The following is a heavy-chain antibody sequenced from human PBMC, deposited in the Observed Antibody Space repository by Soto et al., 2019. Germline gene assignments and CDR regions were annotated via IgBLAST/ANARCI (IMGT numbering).Heavy chain of an antibody. CDR1: GFTFSNYG. V-gene: IGHV3-11*01. CDR2: ISNSGSTI. Sequence: GGSLRLSCAASGFTFSNYGMSWIRQAPGKGLEWVSYISNSGSTIYYADSVKGRFTISRDNAKNSLYLQMNSLRAEDTAVYYCAREKGAVAGTALWVNYWGQGTLVTVAS. J-gene: IGHJ4*02. CDR3: AREKGAVAGTALWVNY. D-gene: IGHD6-19*01.